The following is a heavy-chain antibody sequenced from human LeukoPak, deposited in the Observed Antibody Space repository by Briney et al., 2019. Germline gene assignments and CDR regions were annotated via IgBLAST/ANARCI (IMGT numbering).Heavy chain of an antibody. D-gene: IGHD3-10*01. CDR3: AKVLWFGGDY. Sequence: GGSLRLSCAASGFTFSSYEMNWVRQAPGKGLEWVSYISSSGSTIYYADSVKGRFTISRDNSKNTLYLQMNSLRAEDTAVYYCAKVLWFGGDYWGQGTLVTVSS. J-gene: IGHJ4*02. CDR2: ISSSGSTI. CDR1: GFTFSSYE. V-gene: IGHV3-48*03.